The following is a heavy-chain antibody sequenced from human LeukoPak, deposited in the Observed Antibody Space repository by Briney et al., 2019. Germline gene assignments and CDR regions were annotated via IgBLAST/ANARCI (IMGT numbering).Heavy chain of an antibody. Sequence: PGGSLTLSCAASRFTFSSFAMSWVRQAPGKGLEWVSAISGSGGSTYYADCVKGRFTISRDNSKNTLYLQMNSLRAEDTAVYYCAKFLPTHIVVANYYFDYWGQGTLVTVSS. D-gene: IGHD2-21*01. V-gene: IGHV3-23*01. CDR2: ISGSGGST. J-gene: IGHJ4*02. CDR1: RFTFSSFA. CDR3: AKFLPTHIVVANYYFDY.